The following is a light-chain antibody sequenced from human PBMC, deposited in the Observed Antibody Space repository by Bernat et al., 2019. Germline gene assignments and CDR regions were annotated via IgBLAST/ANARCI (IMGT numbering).Light chain of an antibody. J-gene: IGKJ5*01. CDR1: QIIGVY. CDR3: QHLNNFPIT. Sequence: DIQLTQSPPFLSASVGDRVTITCRASQIIGVYLAWYQQKPGQAPKLLIYGASTLQTGVPSRFIGSGSGTEFTLIINSLQTEDFGTFYCQHLNNFPITFGQGTRLEIK. V-gene: IGKV1-9*01. CDR2: GAS.